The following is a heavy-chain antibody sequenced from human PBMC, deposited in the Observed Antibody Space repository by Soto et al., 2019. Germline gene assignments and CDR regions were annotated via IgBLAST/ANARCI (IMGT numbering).Heavy chain of an antibody. J-gene: IGHJ3*02. CDR1: GGSISSSSYY. V-gene: IGHV4-39*01. Sequence: PSETLSLTCPVSGGSISSSSYYWGWIRQPPGKVLEWIGSIYSSGSTYYNPSLKSRVTISVDTSKNQFSLKLSSVTAADTAGYYGARSTSKSWLDYVWGSYRYTRGAFDIWGQGTMVTVSS. CDR3: ARSTSKSWLDYVWGSYRYTRGAFDI. D-gene: IGHD3-16*02. CDR2: IYSSGST.